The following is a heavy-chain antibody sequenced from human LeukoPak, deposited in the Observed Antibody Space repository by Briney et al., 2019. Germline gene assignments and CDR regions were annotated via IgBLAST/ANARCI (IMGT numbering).Heavy chain of an antibody. D-gene: IGHD4-11*01. CDR3: AKDAERGFDFSNSLES. CDR2: IWNDGSDK. Sequence: PGGSLRLSCATSGFTFSHYAMHWVRQAPGKGGEWVAGIWNDGSDKNYGDSVKGRFTISRDNSEKTVYLQMNTLRVEDTAVYYCAKDAERGFDFSNSLESWGQGTLVTVSS. J-gene: IGHJ5*01. V-gene: IGHV3-33*06. CDR1: GFTFSHYA.